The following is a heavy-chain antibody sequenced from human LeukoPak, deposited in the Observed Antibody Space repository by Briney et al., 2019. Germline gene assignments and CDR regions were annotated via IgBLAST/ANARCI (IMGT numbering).Heavy chain of an antibody. CDR1: GYTFTGYY. J-gene: IGHJ4*02. V-gene: IGHV1-2*06. CDR3: ARYYYDSSGPDY. CDR2: FNPNSGGT. D-gene: IGHD3-22*01. Sequence: GASVKVSCKASGYTFTGYYMHWVRQAPGQGLEWMGRFNPNSGGTNYAQKFQGRVTMTRDTSISTAYMELSRLRSDDTAVYYCARYYYDSSGPDYWGQGTLVTVSS.